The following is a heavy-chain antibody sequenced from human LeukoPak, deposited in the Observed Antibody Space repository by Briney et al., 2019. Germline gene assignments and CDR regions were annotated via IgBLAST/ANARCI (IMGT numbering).Heavy chain of an antibody. CDR2: MNPNSGNT. D-gene: IGHD5-12*01. Sequence: GASVKVSCKASGYTFTSYDINWVRQATGQGLEWMGWMNPNSGNTGYAQKFQGRVTMTRDTSTSTVYMELSSLRSEDTAVYYCARALGGYDLGYYFDYWGQGTLVTVSS. V-gene: IGHV1-8*01. CDR1: GYTFTSYD. CDR3: ARALGGYDLGYYFDY. J-gene: IGHJ4*02.